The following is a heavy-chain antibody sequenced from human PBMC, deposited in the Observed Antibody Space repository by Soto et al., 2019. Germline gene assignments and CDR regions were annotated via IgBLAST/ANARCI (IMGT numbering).Heavy chain of an antibody. CDR3: AIVVTFGMDV. V-gene: IGHV4-30-4*08. J-gene: IGHJ6*02. CDR2: IYYSGST. Sequence: SETLSLTCTVSGGSISSGGYYWSWIRQHPGKGLEWIGYIYYSGSTYYNPSLKSRVTISVDTSKNQFSLKLSSVTAADTAVYYCAIVVTFGMDVWGQGTTVTVSS. CDR1: GGSISSGGYY. D-gene: IGHD5-18*01.